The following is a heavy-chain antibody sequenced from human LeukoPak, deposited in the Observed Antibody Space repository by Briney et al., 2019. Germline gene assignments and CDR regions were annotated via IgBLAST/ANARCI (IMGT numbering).Heavy chain of an antibody. CDR2: ISGSGGST. Sequence: GGSLRLSCAASGFTFSSYAMSWVRQAPGKGLEWVSAISGSGGSTYYADSVKGRFTISRDNSKNTLYLQMNNLRAEDTAVYYCAKGRNQWELLPEFDYWGQGTLVTVSS. CDR3: AKGRNQWELLPEFDY. V-gene: IGHV3-23*01. D-gene: IGHD1-26*01. CDR1: GFTFSSYA. J-gene: IGHJ4*02.